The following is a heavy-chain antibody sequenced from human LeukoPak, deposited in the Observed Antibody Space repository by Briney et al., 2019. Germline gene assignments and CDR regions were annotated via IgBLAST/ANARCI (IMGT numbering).Heavy chain of an antibody. D-gene: IGHD3-3*01. CDR2: ISSSSSYI. CDR3: ARVDRFLEWLPNDAFDI. CDR1: GFTFSSYS. V-gene: IGHV3-21*01. Sequence: GGSLRLSCAASGFTFSSYSMNWVRQAPGKGLEWVSSISSSSSYIYYADSVKGRFTISRDNAKNSLYLQMNSLRAEDTAVYYCARVDRFLEWLPNDAFDIWGQGTMVTVSS. J-gene: IGHJ3*02.